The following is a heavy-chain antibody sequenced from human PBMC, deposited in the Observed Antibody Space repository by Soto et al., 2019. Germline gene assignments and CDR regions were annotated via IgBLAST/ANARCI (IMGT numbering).Heavy chain of an antibody. D-gene: IGHD2-8*01. CDR1: GGSFSGYY. Sequence: QVQLQQWGAGLLKPSETLSLTCAVYGGSFSGYYWSWIRQPPGKGLEWIGEINHSGSTNYNPSLKSRVTISVDTSKNQFSLKLSSVTAADTAVYYCATGNCTNGVCSHYFDYWGQGTLVTVSS. J-gene: IGHJ4*02. V-gene: IGHV4-34*01. CDR3: ATGNCTNGVCSHYFDY. CDR2: INHSGST.